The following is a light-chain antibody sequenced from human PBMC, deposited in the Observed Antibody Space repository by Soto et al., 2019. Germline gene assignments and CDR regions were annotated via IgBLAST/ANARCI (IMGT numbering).Light chain of an antibody. CDR2: KAS. CDR1: QSISSW. V-gene: IGKV1-5*03. Sequence: DIRMTQSPSTLSASVGDRVTITCRASQSISSWLAWYQQKPGKAPKLLIYKASSLESGVPSRLRGSGYGTELTLTISSMQTDDFETYYCQQYNSYPWTFGHGTKVDIK. J-gene: IGKJ1*01. CDR3: QQYNSYPWT.